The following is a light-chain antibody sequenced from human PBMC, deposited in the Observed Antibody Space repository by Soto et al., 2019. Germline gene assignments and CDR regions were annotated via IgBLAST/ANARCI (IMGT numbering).Light chain of an antibody. V-gene: IGLV2-8*01. J-gene: IGLJ1*01. CDR2: EVT. CDR1: SSDVGGYNY. Sequence: QSVLTQPPSASGSPGQSVTISCTGTSSDVGGYNYVSWYQQHPGKAPKLMIYEVTKRPSGVPDRFSGSKSGNTASLTVSGLQAEDEADYCCSSYAGSSNFVFGTGTKGTAL. CDR3: SSYAGSSNFV.